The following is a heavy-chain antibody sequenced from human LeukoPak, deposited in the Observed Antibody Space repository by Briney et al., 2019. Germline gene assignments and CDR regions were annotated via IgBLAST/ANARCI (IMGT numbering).Heavy chain of an antibody. J-gene: IGHJ3*02. CDR3: ARESGNDYGEGFDI. V-gene: IGHV3-21*01. D-gene: IGHD4-17*01. Sequence: PGGSLKLSCAASGFTFNSYSMNWVRQAPGKGLEWVSSFGTRSSSIYYGDSVRGRFTISRDNAKNSLYLQMNGLRAEDTAVYYCARESGNDYGEGFDIWGQGTMVTVSS. CDR2: FGTRSSSI. CDR1: GFTFNSYS.